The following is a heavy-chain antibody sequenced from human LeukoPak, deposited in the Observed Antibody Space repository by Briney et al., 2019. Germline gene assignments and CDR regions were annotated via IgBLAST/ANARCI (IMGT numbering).Heavy chain of an antibody. J-gene: IGHJ4*02. CDR2: ISGGGGST. CDR3: AKDFGSYGSGSYADY. D-gene: IGHD3-10*01. Sequence: GGSLRLSCAASGFTFSSYAMSWVRQAPGKGLEWVSAISGGGGSTYYADSVKGRFTISRDNSKNTLYLQMNSLRAEDTAVYYCAKDFGSYGSGSYADYWGQGTLVTVSS. CDR1: GFTFSSYA. V-gene: IGHV3-23*01.